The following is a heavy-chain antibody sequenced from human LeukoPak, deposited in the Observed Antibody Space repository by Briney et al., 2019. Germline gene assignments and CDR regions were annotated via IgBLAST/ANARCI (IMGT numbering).Heavy chain of an antibody. Sequence: PGGTLRPSCAASGFTFSSYGMNWVRQAPGKGLEWVANIKQDGSEKYYVDSVKGRFTISRDNAKNSLYLQMNSLRAEDTAVYYCARDLLLDYWGQGTLVTVSS. V-gene: IGHV3-7*01. D-gene: IGHD2-15*01. CDR2: IKQDGSEK. CDR3: ARDLLLDY. J-gene: IGHJ4*02. CDR1: GFTFSSYG.